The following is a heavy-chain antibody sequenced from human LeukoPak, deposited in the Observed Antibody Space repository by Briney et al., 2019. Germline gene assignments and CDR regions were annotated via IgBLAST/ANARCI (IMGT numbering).Heavy chain of an antibody. CDR3: ARRRRYSYGPLGCFDY. Sequence: SETLSLTCAVYGGSFSGYYWSWIRQPPGKGLEWIGEINHSGSTNYNPSLKSRVTISVDTSKNQFSLKLSSVTAADTAVYYCARRRRYSYGPLGCFDYWGQGTLVTVSS. CDR2: INHSGST. J-gene: IGHJ4*02. D-gene: IGHD5-18*01. CDR1: GGSFSGYY. V-gene: IGHV4-34*01.